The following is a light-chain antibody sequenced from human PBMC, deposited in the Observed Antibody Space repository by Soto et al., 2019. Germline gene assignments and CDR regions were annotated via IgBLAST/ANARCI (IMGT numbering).Light chain of an antibody. V-gene: IGKV3-15*01. Sequence: MMTQSAATLSVSTGERATLSCRASESVSRNLAWYQQKPGQAPRLLIYDASTRATGIPDRFSGGGSGTEFTLTISSLQPDDFATYYCQQYNSYPLTFGEG. J-gene: IGKJ4*01. CDR2: DAS. CDR3: QQYNSYPLT. CDR1: ESVSRN.